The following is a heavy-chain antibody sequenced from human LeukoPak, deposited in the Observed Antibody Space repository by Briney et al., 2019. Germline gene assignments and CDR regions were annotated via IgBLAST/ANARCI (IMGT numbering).Heavy chain of an antibody. V-gene: IGHV4-39*01. CDR2: IYYSGST. CDR3: ARRQIAAAGSRFYFDY. D-gene: IGHD6-13*01. Sequence: SGGSLRLSCAASGFTVSSNYMSWIRQPPGKGLEWIGSIYYSGSTYYNPSLKSRVTISVDTSKNQFSLKLSSVTAADTAVYYCARRQIAAAGSRFYFDYWGQGTLVTVSS. J-gene: IGHJ4*02. CDR1: GFTVSSNY.